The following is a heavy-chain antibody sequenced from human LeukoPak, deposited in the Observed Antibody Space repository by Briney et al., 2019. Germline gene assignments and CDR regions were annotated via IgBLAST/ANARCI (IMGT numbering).Heavy chain of an antibody. D-gene: IGHD3-22*01. CDR2: ISGSGGST. V-gene: IGHV3-23*01. J-gene: IGHJ4*02. Sequence: QAGGSLRLSCAASGFTFSSYAMSWVRQAPGKGLEWVSAISGSGGSTYYADSVKGRFTISRDNSKNTLYLQMNSLRAEDTAVYYCAKEYYYDSSGYSPFDYWGQGTLVTVSS. CDR3: AKEYYYDSSGYSPFDY. CDR1: GFTFSSYA.